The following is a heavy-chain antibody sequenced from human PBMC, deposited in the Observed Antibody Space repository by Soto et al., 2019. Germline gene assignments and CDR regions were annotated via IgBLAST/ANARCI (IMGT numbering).Heavy chain of an antibody. Sequence: EVQLLESGGDLVQPGGSLRLSCAASGFTFSSYAMNWVRQAPGKGLEWVSAISGSGGNTFYADSVKGRFTISRDNSKTPLFLQMHSLRAEGTAIYYCAMLNSGSYSYHGMDVWGQGTTVTVSS. CDR1: GFTFSSYA. J-gene: IGHJ6*02. D-gene: IGHD1-26*01. CDR2: ISGSGGNT. CDR3: AMLNSGSYSYHGMDV. V-gene: IGHV3-23*01.